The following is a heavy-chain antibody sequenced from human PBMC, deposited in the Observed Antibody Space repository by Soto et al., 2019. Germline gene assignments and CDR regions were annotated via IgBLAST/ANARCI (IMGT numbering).Heavy chain of an antibody. D-gene: IGHD2-15*01. CDR2: ISGSGGST. Sequence: GGSLRLSCAASGFTFSSYAMSWVRQAPGKGLEWVSAISGSGGSTYYADSVKGRFTISRDNSKNTLYLQMNSLRAEDTAVYYCAKVGYCSGGSCYWILDYWGQGTLVTVSS. J-gene: IGHJ4*02. CDR3: AKVGYCSGGSCYWILDY. V-gene: IGHV3-23*01. CDR1: GFTFSSYA.